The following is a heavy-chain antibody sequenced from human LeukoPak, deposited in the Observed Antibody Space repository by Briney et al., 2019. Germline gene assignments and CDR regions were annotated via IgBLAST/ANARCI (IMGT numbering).Heavy chain of an antibody. D-gene: IGHD6-13*01. Sequence: GGSLRLSCAVSGFTFSDYWMNWVRQAPGKGLEWVASIRQDGGEKSYVDSVKGRLTISRDNTKHSLYLQMSSLRAEDTGVYYCARDGTAAGLYFDLWGQGTLDTVSS. V-gene: IGHV3-7*01. CDR3: ARDGTAAGLYFDL. CDR2: IRQDGGEK. CDR1: GFTFSDYW. J-gene: IGHJ4*02.